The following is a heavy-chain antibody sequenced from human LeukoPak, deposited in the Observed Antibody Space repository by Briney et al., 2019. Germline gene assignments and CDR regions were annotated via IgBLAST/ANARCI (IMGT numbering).Heavy chain of an antibody. CDR3: AGSIVVVTADMYYFDY. CDR2: IIPIFGTA. D-gene: IGHD2-21*02. J-gene: IGHJ4*02. CDR1: GGTFSSYA. V-gene: IGHV1-69*05. Sequence: ASVKVSCKASGGTFSSYAISWVRQAPGQGLEWMGGIIPIFGTANYAQKFQGRVTITTDESTSTAYMELSSLRSEDTAVYYCAGSIVVVTADMYYFDYWGQGTLVTVSS.